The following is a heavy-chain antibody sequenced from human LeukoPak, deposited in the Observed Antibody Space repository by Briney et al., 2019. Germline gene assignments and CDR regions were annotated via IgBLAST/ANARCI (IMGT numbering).Heavy chain of an antibody. CDR1: GGSFSGYY. Sequence: SETLSLTCAVYGGSFSGYYWSWIRQPPGKGLEWIGEINHSGSTNYNPSLKSRVTISVDTSKNQFSLKLSSVTAADTAVYYCAGGVRFFRYYYGMDVWGQGTTVTVSS. V-gene: IGHV4-34*01. J-gene: IGHJ6*02. D-gene: IGHD3-3*01. CDR3: AGGVRFFRYYYGMDV. CDR2: INHSGST.